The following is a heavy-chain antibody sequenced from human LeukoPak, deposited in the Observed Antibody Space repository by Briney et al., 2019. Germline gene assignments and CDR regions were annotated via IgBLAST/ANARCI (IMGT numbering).Heavy chain of an antibody. CDR3: ARDTSSYGVDY. V-gene: IGHV3-53*01. D-gene: IGHD3-10*01. CDR2: IYSGGST. Sequence: ETLSLTCAVYDGSFSGYYWSWVRQAPGKGLEWVSVIYSGGSTYYADSVKGRFTISRDNSNNTLYLQMNRVRAEDTAVYYCARDTSSYGVDYWGQGTLVTVSS. J-gene: IGHJ4*02. CDR1: DGSFSGYY.